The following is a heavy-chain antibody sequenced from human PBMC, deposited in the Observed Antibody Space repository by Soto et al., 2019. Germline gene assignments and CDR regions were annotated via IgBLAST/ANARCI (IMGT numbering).Heavy chain of an antibody. J-gene: IGHJ5*02. Sequence: SETLSLTCAVYGGSFSSYYWSWIRQPPGKGLEWIGQINHYGSTDYNPSLKSRVTISVDTSKNHFSLRLSSVTAADTAMYYCATHCSSTSCYYTFDPWGQGTLVTISS. CDR1: GGSFSSYY. V-gene: IGHV4-34*01. D-gene: IGHD2-2*01. CDR3: ATHCSSTSCYYTFDP. CDR2: INHYGST.